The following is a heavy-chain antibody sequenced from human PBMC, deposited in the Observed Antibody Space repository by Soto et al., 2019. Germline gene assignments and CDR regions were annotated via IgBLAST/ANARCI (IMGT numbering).Heavy chain of an antibody. CDR1: GFTFSNYA. V-gene: IGHV3-23*01. J-gene: IGHJ4*02. Sequence: EVQLLESGGGLVQPGGSLRLSCAASGFTFSNYAVTWVRQAPGKGLEWVSTIRGSGGSKYYADSVKGRFTISRDNSKHTLYLQMNSLRAEDTAVYYCAKDQGSSWYEIDYWGQGTLVTVSS. D-gene: IGHD6-13*01. CDR2: IRGSGGSK. CDR3: AKDQGSSWYEIDY.